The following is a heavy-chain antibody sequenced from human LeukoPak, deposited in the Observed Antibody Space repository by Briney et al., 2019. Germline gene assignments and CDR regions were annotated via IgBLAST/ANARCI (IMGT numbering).Heavy chain of an antibody. CDR2: INPNSGGT. CDR1: GYTFTGYY. CDR3: ARGQLWKFDY. J-gene: IGHJ4*02. D-gene: IGHD5-18*01. Sequence: ASVKVSCKASGYTFTGYYMHWVRQAPGQGLEWMGWINPNSGGTNYAQKFQGRVTMTRDTSTSTVYMELSSLRSEDTAVYYCARGQLWKFDYWGQGTLVTVSS. V-gene: IGHV1-2*02.